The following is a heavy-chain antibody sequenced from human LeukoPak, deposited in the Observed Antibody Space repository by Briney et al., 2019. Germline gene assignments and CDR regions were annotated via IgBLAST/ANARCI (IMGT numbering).Heavy chain of an antibody. J-gene: IGHJ6*03. D-gene: IGHD3-10*01. Sequence: SETLSLTCAVHGGSFSGYYWSWIRQPPGKGLEWIGEINHSGSTNYNPSLKSRVTISVDTSKNQFSLKLSSVTAADTAVYYCARGVLPSYYYYYYYMDVWGKGTTVTISS. CDR1: GGSFSGYY. V-gene: IGHV4-34*01. CDR3: ARGVLPSYYYYYYYMDV. CDR2: INHSGST.